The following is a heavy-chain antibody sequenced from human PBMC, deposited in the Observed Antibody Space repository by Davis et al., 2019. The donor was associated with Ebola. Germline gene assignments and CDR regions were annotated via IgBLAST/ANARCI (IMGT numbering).Heavy chain of an antibody. V-gene: IGHV3-30*02. CDR2: IRYDGSNK. J-gene: IGHJ4*02. CDR1: GFTFSSYG. CDR3: AKDRRTTVAFDY. D-gene: IGHD4-23*01. Sequence: GGSLRLSCAASGFTFSSYGMHWVRQAPGKGLEWVAFIRYDGSNKYYADSVKGRFTISRDNSKNTLYLQMNSLRAEDTAVYYCAKDRRTTVAFDYWGQGTLVTVSS.